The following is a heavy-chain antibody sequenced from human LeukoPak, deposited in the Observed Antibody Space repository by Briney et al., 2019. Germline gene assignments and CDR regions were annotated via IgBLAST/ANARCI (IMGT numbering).Heavy chain of an antibody. V-gene: IGHV3-23*01. Sequence: SGGSLSLSCAASGFTFSSYAMSWVRQAPGKGLGWVSAISGSGGSTYYADSVKGRFTTSRDNSKNTLYLQINSLRAEDTAVYYCAKDPYYCDSSGYYRYYFDYWGQGPLVTVSS. CDR2: ISGSGGST. D-gene: IGHD3-22*01. J-gene: IGHJ4*02. CDR3: AKDPYYCDSSGYYRYYFDY. CDR1: GFTFSSYA.